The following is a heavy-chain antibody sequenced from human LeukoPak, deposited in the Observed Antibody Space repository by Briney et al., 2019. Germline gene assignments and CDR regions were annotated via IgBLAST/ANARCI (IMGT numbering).Heavy chain of an antibody. CDR2: INPNSGGT. CDR1: GYTFTGYY. CDR3: ARGVVVVPAAMGV. V-gene: IGHV1-2*02. D-gene: IGHD2-2*01. Sequence: GASVKVSCKASGYTFTGYYMHWVRQAPGQGLEWMGWINPNSGGTNYAQKFQGRVTMTRDTSISTIYMELSRLRSDDTAVYYRARGVVVVPAAMGVWGKGTTVTASS. J-gene: IGHJ6*04.